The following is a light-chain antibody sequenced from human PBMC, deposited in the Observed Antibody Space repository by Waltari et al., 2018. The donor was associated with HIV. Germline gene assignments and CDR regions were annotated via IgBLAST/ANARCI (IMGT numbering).Light chain of an antibody. V-gene: IGLV2-14*03. CDR3: SSYTSSSTPP. Sequence: QSALTQPASVSGSPGQSITISCTGTSRDVGGYNSVSWYQQHPGKAPKLMIYDVSNRPSGVSNRFSGSKSGNTASLTISGLQAEDEADYYCSSYTSSSTPPFGGGTKLTVL. CDR2: DVS. CDR1: SRDVGGYNS. J-gene: IGLJ2*01.